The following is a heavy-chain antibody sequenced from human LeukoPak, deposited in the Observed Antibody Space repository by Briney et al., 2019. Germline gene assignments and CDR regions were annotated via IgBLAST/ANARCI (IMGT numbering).Heavy chain of an antibody. Sequence: GGSLRFSCVASGFTFSSYWMHWVRQDPRKGLVWVSRINGDGRNINYADSVRGRFTISRDNAKNTLYLQMNTLRVEDTAVYYCTRDLMDYDVSTGLHHYYMDVWGQGTTVTVSS. CDR2: INGDGRNI. V-gene: IGHV3-74*01. CDR3: TRDLMDYDVSTGLHHYYMDV. CDR1: GFTFSSYW. J-gene: IGHJ6*02. D-gene: IGHD3-9*01.